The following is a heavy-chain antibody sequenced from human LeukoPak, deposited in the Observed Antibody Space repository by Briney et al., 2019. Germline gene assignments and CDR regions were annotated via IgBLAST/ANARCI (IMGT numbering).Heavy chain of an antibody. CDR3: ARGQRGYSGYDSEGFDH. Sequence: SETLSLTCIVSGGSISSYYWSWIRQPPGKGLEWIGYIHYSGSTDYNPSLKSRVTISVDTSKNQFSLKLSSVTAADTAVYYCARGQRGYSGYDSEGFDHWGQGTLVTVSS. CDR1: GGSISSYY. D-gene: IGHD5-12*01. J-gene: IGHJ4*02. V-gene: IGHV4-59*01. CDR2: IHYSGST.